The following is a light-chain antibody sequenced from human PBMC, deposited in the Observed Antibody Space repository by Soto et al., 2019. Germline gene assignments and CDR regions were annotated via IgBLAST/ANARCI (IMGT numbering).Light chain of an antibody. CDR1: SSDVGGYNY. Sequence: QSALTQPASVSGSPGQSITISCTGTSSDVGGYNYVSWYQQHPGKAPKLLIYEVSNRPSGVSNRFSGYKSGNTASLAISGLQGEDEADYCCSSYTGSSTAYGFGTGAKLTVL. CDR3: SSYTGSSTAYG. J-gene: IGLJ1*01. V-gene: IGLV2-14*01. CDR2: EVS.